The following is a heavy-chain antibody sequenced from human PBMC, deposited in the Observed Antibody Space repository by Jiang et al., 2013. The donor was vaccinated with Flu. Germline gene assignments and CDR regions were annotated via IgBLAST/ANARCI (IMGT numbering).Heavy chain of an antibody. CDR3: ARQTMDV. Sequence: SLKISCKGSGYSFTSYWIGWVRQMPGKGLEWMGRIDPSDSRANYSPSLQGHVTISFDKSISTVYLQWSSLKASDTAMYYCARQTMDVWGQGTTVTVSS. CDR1: GYSFTSYW. CDR2: IDPSDSRA. V-gene: IGHV5-10-1*01. J-gene: IGHJ6*02.